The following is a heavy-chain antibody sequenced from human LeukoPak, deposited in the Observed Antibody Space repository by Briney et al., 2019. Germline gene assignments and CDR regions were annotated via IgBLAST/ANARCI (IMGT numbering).Heavy chain of an antibody. Sequence: GRSLSLSREASVFTFSTYGMHWVRQAPGKGVEGVAVISYDGTDKYYTDSVQGRFTYSRDNSKNTMYPQMNSLSRQDTAVYYFSKGGSPVPFDYWGQGTLVTVSS. J-gene: IGHJ4*02. CDR1: VFTFSTYG. D-gene: IGHD3-16*01. CDR3: SKGGSPVPFDY. CDR2: ISYDGTDK. V-gene: IGHV3-30*18.